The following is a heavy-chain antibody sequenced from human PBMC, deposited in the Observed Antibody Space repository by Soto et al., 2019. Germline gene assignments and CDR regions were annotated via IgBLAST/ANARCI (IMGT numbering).Heavy chain of an antibody. V-gene: IGHV1-2*04. D-gene: IGHD1-26*01. CDR3: ARGESGSYYAFDI. J-gene: IGHJ3*02. CDR1: GYTFTSYG. CDR2: INPNSGGT. Sequence: ASVKVSCKASGYTFTSYGISWVRQAPGQGLEWMGWINPNSGGTNYAQKFQGWVTMTRDTSISTAYMELSRLRSDDTAVYYCARGESGSYYAFDIWGQGTMVTVSS.